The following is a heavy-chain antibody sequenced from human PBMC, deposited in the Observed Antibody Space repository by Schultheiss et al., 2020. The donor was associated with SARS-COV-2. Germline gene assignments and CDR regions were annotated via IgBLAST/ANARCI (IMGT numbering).Heavy chain of an antibody. J-gene: IGHJ4*02. D-gene: IGHD2-21*01. V-gene: IGHV1-2*02. CDR3: AKEVKETNFDY. CDR2: INPNSGGT. CDR1: GYTFTGYY. Sequence: ASVKVSCKASGYTFTGYYMHWVRQAPGQGLEWMGWINPNSGGTNYAQKFQGRVTITAEESTTTVYLELRSLRSEDTAVYYCAKEVKETNFDYWGQGTLVTVSS.